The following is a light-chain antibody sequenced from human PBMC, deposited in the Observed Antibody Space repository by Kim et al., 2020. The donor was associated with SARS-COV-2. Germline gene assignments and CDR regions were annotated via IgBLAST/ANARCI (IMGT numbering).Light chain of an antibody. Sequence: DIQMTQSPSSLSASVGDRVTITCRASQDIRNDLGWYQQNPGIAPKRLIYGASSLQSGVPSRFSGSGSGTEFTLTISSVQPEDFATYFCLQHSTYPITFGQGTRLEIK. J-gene: IGKJ5*01. CDR1: QDIRND. CDR2: GAS. V-gene: IGKV1-17*01. CDR3: LQHSTYPIT.